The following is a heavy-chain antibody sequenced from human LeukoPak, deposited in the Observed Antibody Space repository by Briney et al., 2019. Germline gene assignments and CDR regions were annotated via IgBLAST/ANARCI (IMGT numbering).Heavy chain of an antibody. Sequence: GASVKVSCKASGYTFTGYYMHWVRQAPGQGLEWMGWINPNSGDTNYAQKFQGRVTMTRDTSISTAYMALSRLRSDDTAVYYCARLSYSGSYYGWFDPWGQGTLVTVSS. D-gene: IGHD1-26*01. V-gene: IGHV1-2*02. CDR2: INPNSGDT. CDR1: GYTFTGYY. CDR3: ARLSYSGSYYGWFDP. J-gene: IGHJ5*02.